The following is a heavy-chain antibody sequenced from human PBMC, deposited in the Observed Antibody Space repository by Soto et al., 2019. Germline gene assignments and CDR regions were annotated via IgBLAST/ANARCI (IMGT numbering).Heavy chain of an antibody. J-gene: IGHJ4*03. CDR1: AYRFSIYW. Sequence: GESLKISCKGSAYRFSIYWIGWVRQMPGKGLEWMGIIYPADSDTRYSPSFQGQVTISADRSISTAYLHWSSLKASDTAMYYCARLRDTGSSFYSSYLGYCRQVTPVTVCS. CDR3: ARLRDTGSSFYSSYLGY. CDR2: IYPADSDT. V-gene: IGHV5-51*01. D-gene: IGHD1-1*01.